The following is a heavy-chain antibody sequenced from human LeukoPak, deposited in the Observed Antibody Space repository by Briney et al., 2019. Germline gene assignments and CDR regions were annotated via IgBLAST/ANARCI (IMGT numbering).Heavy chain of an antibody. J-gene: IGHJ5*02. CDR1: GGSISSYY. Sequence: PSETLSLTCTVSGGSISSYYWSWVRQPPGKGLEWIGYIYYSGSTNYNPSLKSRVTISVDTSKNQFSLKLSSVTAADTAVYYCARDQEIAAAGDAGWFDPWGQGTLVTVSS. V-gene: IGHV4-59*01. CDR3: ARDQEIAAAGDAGWFDP. D-gene: IGHD6-13*01. CDR2: IYYSGST.